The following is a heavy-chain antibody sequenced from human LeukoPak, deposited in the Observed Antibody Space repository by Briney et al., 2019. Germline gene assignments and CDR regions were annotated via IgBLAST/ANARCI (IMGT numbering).Heavy chain of an antibody. Sequence: SETLSLXCAVYGGSFSGHYWSWIRQPPGKGLEWIGSIYYSGSTYYNPSLKSRVTISVDTSKNQFSLKLSSVTAADTAVYYCARQNSGSYSDDAFDIWGQGTMVTVSS. V-gene: IGHV4-34*01. J-gene: IGHJ3*02. CDR2: IYYSGST. D-gene: IGHD1-26*01. CDR1: GGSFSGHY. CDR3: ARQNSGSYSDDAFDI.